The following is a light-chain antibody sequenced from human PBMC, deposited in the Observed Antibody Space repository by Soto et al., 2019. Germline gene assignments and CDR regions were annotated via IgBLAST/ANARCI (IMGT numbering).Light chain of an antibody. Sequence: EIVMTQSPATLSVSPGERATLSCRASQSVSSNFAWYQQKPGQAPRLLIYGASTRATGIPARFSGSGSGTEFTLTISSLQAEDFAVYYCQQYNKWQATFGQGTKVEI. V-gene: IGKV3-15*01. CDR2: GAS. CDR1: QSVSSN. J-gene: IGKJ1*01. CDR3: QQYNKWQAT.